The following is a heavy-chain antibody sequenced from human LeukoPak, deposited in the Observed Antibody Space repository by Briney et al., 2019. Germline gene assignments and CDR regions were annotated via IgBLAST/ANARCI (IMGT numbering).Heavy chain of an antibody. Sequence: ASVKVSCKASGYTFTGYYMHWVRQAPGQGLEWMGWINPNSGGTNYAQKFQGRVTMTRDTSISTAYMELSRLRSVDTAVYYCRITMVRGVISRDYYYYGMDVWGQGTTVTVSS. CDR2: INPNSGGT. D-gene: IGHD3-10*01. V-gene: IGHV1-2*02. J-gene: IGHJ6*02. CDR1: GYTFTGYY. CDR3: RITMVRGVISRDYYYYGMDV.